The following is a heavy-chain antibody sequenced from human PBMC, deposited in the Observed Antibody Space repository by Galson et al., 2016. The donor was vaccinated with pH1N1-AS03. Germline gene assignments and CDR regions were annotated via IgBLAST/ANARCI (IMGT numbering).Heavy chain of an antibody. J-gene: IGHJ3*01. V-gene: IGHV1-2*02. CDR3: TRADHYGEYVRAFDF. CDR2: INPHTDDT. CDR1: GYTFIGYY. D-gene: IGHD4/OR15-4a*01. Sequence: SVKVSCKASGYTFIGYYIHWVRQAPGQGLEWMGWINPHTDDTDSAQKFQGRVTMTRDTSISTVYMELRGLKSDDTAVYFCTRADHYGEYVRAFDFWGQGTIVSVSS.